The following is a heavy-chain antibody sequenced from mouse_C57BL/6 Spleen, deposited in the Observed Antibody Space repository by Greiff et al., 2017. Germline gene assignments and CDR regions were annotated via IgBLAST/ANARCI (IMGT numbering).Heavy chain of an antibody. D-gene: IGHD1-1*01. CDR1: GYTFTSYW. CDR3: ARPIATVVSNIDY. J-gene: IGHJ1*03. Sequence: VQLQQSGPELVKPGASVKLSCKASGYTFTSYWMHWVKQRPGQGLEWIGNINPSNGGTNYNEKFKSKATLTVDKYSSTAYMQLSSLTSEDSADYYGARPIATVVSNIDYWGTGTTVTVSS. V-gene: IGHV1-53*01. CDR2: INPSNGGT.